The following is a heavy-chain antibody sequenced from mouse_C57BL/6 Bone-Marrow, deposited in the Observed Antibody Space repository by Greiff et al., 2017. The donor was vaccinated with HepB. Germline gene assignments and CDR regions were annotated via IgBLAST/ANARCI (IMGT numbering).Heavy chain of an antibody. D-gene: IGHD2-2*01. Sequence: VQLQQSGAELVKPGASVKLSCKASGYTFTSYWMHWVKQRPGQGLEWIGMIHPNSGSTNYNEKFKSKATLTVDKSSSTAYMQLSSLTSEDSAVYYCARETASMVTTFDYWGQGTTLTVSS. CDR2: IHPNSGST. J-gene: IGHJ2*01. CDR3: ARETASMVTTFDY. CDR1: GYTFTSYW. V-gene: IGHV1-64*01.